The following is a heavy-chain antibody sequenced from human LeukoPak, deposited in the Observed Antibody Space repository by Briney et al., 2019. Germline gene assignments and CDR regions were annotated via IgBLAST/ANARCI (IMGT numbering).Heavy chain of an antibody. CDR2: IRSKAYGGTA. CDR1: GFTSGFTFGDYA. D-gene: IGHD1-7*01. CDR3: TKGANSNYYFDY. J-gene: IGHJ4*02. Sequence: GGSLRLSCTASGFTSGFTFGDYAMSWVRQAPGKGLEWVGFIRSKAYGGTAEYAASVKGRFTISRDDSKSIAYLQMNSLKTEDTAVYYCTKGANSNYYFDYWGQGTLVTVSS. V-gene: IGHV3-49*04.